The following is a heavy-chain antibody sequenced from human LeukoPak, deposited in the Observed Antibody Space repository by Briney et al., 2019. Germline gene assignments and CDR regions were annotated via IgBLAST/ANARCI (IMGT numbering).Heavy chain of an antibody. J-gene: IGHJ6*02. CDR3: ARDAHTTLVRGVRTTYYYGLDV. CDR2: IYYSGYT. CDR1: GADISSYY. Sequence: KSSETLSLTCTVSGADISSYYWSWIRQPPGKGLEWIGFIYYSGYTNYSPSLKSRVTISVDTSKNQFSLKLTSVTAADTAVYYCARDAHTTLVRGVRTTYYYGLDVWGQGTTVTVSS. V-gene: IGHV4-59*01. D-gene: IGHD3-10*01.